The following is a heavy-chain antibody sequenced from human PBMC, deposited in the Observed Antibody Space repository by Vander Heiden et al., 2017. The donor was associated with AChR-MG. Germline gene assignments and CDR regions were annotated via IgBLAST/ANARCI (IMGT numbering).Heavy chain of an antibody. CDR2: INPSLDST. V-gene: IGHV1-46*03. Sequence: QVQLVQSGAEVKKPGASLTVSCKTSGFTFTNYHMHWVREAPGQGLEWVGTINPSLDSTHYAQKFQGRVRMTRDTSTKTAYMDMTSLRPEDTAVYFCARELTGSFYFDFWGQGSLVTVSS. CDR3: ARELTGSFYFDF. J-gene: IGHJ4*02. D-gene: IGHD1-26*01. CDR1: GFTFTNYH.